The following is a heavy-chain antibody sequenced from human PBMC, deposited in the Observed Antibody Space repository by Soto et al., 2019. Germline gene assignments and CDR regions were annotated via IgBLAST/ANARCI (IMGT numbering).Heavy chain of an antibody. J-gene: IGHJ6*02. D-gene: IGHD3-9*01. V-gene: IGHV4-39*01. CDR3: ARADGTYYDILTGNYYYYYGMDV. Sequence: PSETLSLTCTVSGGSISSSSYYWGWIRQPPGKGLEWIGSIYYSGSTYYNPPLKSRVTISVDTSKNQFSLKLSSVTAADTAVYYCARADGTYYDILTGNYYYYYGMDVWGQGTTVTVSS. CDR2: IYYSGST. CDR1: GGSISSSSYY.